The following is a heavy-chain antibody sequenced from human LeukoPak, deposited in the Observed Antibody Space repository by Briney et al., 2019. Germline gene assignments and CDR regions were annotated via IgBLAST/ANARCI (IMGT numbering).Heavy chain of an antibody. CDR2: ITGARGTT. CDR3: ARDLHYYVAMDV. V-gene: IGHV3-23*01. Sequence: GGSLRLSCADSGFTFSSYAMTWVRQTPGRGLEWVSTITGARGTTYYADSVKGRFAISRDNSKSMLSLQLNSLRAEDTALYYCARDLHYYVAMDVWGQGTTVTASS. D-gene: IGHD3-10*02. J-gene: IGHJ6*02. CDR1: GFTFSSYA.